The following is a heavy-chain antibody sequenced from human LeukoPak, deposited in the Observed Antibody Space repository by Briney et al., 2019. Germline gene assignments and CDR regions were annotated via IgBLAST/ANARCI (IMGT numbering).Heavy chain of an antibody. J-gene: IGHJ4*02. Sequence: MTSETLSLTCTVSGGSISSGDYYWSWIRQPPGKGLEWIGYIYYSGSTYYNPSLKSRVTISVDTSKNQFSLKLSSVTAADTAVYYCARDYRDHRVDYWGRGNLVTVSS. V-gene: IGHV4-30-4*01. CDR3: ARDYRDHRVDY. D-gene: IGHD4-17*01. CDR1: GGSISSGDYY. CDR2: IYYSGST.